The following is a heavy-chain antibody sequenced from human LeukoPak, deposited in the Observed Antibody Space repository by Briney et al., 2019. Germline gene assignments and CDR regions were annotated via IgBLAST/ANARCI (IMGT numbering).Heavy chain of an antibody. Sequence: GGSLRLPCAASGFTFSSCSMNWVRQAPGKGLEWVSYISSSTSTIYYADSVKGRFTISRDNAKNSLYLQMNSLRAEDTAVYYCARGVMVEEEGELYYFDYWGQGTLVTVSS. J-gene: IGHJ4*02. CDR1: GFTFSSCS. V-gene: IGHV3-48*01. CDR3: ARGVMVEEEGELYYFDY. CDR2: ISSSTSTI. D-gene: IGHD3-16*01.